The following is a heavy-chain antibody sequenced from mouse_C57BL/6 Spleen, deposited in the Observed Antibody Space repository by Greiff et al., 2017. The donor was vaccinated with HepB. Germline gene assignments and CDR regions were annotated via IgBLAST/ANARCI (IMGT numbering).Heavy chain of an antibody. CDR2: ISSGGDYI. Sequence: EVKLVESGEGLVKPGGSLKLSCAASGFTFSSYAMSWVRQTPEKRLEWVAYISSGGDYIYYADTVKGRFTISRDNARNTLYLQMSSLKSEDTAMYYCTRDGDYYGSSQFAYWGQGTLVTVSA. CDR1: GFTFSSYA. CDR3: TRDGDYYGSSQFAY. D-gene: IGHD1-1*01. J-gene: IGHJ3*01. V-gene: IGHV5-9-1*02.